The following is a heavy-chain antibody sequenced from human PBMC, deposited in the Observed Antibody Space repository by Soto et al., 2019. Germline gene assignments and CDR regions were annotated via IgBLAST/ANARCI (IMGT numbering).Heavy chain of an antibody. J-gene: IGHJ1*01. V-gene: IGHV3-33*05. D-gene: IGHD3-16*01. Sequence: QVQLVESGGGVVQPGTSRRLSCVGSGFTFRSYVIHWVRQAPGKGLEWVALTSYDGSNKDYGDSVKGRFTISRGNSRNTVDLQMDSLRREDTALYYCARWGTTGGLDVWGQGTLVSVSS. CDR1: GFTFRSYV. CDR3: ARWGTTGGLDV. CDR2: TSYDGSNK.